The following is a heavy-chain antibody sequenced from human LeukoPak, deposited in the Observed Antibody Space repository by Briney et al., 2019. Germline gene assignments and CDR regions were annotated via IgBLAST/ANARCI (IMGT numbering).Heavy chain of an antibody. CDR1: GFTFSNYA. CDR2: ISSGGTT. Sequence: GGSLRLSCAASGFTFSNYAMSWVRQAPGKGLEWVSCISSGGTTYYTDSVKGRFTISRDNSKNTLYLQVNSLRAEDTAVYYYAKRGASVDGRYWYFDLWGRGTLVTVSS. V-gene: IGHV3-23*01. D-gene: IGHD2-15*01. CDR3: AKRGASVDGRYWYFDL. J-gene: IGHJ2*01.